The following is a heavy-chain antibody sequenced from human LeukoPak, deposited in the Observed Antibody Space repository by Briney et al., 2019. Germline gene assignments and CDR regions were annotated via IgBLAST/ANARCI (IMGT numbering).Heavy chain of an antibody. D-gene: IGHD6-6*01. Sequence: ASVKVSCKASGYTFTAYYMHWVRQAPGQGLEWMGIINPSGGSTSYAQKFQGRVTMTRDMSTSTVYMELSSLRSEDTAVYYCARDGSSDGFDPWGQGTLVTVSS. CDR3: ARDGSSDGFDP. CDR1: GYTFTAYY. CDR2: INPSGGST. V-gene: IGHV1-46*01. J-gene: IGHJ5*02.